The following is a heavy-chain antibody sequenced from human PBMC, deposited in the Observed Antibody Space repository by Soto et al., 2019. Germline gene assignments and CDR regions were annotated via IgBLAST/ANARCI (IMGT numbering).Heavy chain of an antibody. CDR2: INAGNGNT. V-gene: IGHV1-18*04. CDR3: ARDPKLLWFGETYNWFDP. D-gene: IGHD3-10*01. J-gene: IGHJ5*02. Sequence: GASVKVSCQASGYTFTSYYMHWVRQAPGQRLEWMGWINAGNGNTKYSQKLQGRVTMTTDTSTSTAYMELRSLRSDDTAVYYCARDPKLLWFGETYNWFDPWGQGTLVTVSS. CDR1: GYTFTSYY.